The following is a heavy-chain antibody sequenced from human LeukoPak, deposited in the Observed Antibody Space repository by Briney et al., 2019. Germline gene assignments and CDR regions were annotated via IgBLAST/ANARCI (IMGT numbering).Heavy chain of an antibody. V-gene: IGHV5-10-1*01. J-gene: IGHJ5*02. CDR1: GYSFPSYW. CDR3: VRQPPGVYDTTQSWFDP. Sequence: GESLKISCKVSGYSFPSYWITWVRQMPGKGLEWMGRIAPSDSYTNYSPSFEGHVTFSADKSVSTVYLQWSSLKASGTAMYYCVRQPPGVYDTTQSWFDPWGQGTLVTVSS. CDR2: IAPSDSYT. D-gene: IGHD3-22*01.